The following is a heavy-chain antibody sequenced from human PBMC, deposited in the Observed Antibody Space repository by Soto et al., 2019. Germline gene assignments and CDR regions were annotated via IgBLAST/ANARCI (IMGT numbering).Heavy chain of an antibody. Sequence: EVQLLESGGGLVQPGGSLRLSCAASGFTFSSYAMSWVRQAPGKGLEWVSAISGSGGSTYYADSVKGRFTISRDNSKNTLYLLMNSLRAEDTAVYYCAKGGYRYGGNNWFDPWGQGTLVTVSS. CDR2: ISGSGGST. CDR1: GFTFSSYA. D-gene: IGHD3-16*02. V-gene: IGHV3-23*01. J-gene: IGHJ5*02. CDR3: AKGGYRYGGNNWFDP.